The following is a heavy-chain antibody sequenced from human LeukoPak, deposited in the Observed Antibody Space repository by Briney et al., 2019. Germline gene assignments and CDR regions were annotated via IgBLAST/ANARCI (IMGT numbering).Heavy chain of an antibody. Sequence: PSETLSLTCTVSGGSISSSSYYWGWSRQPPGKGLEWIGSIYYSGSTYYNPPLKSRVTISVDTSKNQFSLKLSSVTAADTAVYYCASQRITMVRGVIIRDYWGQGTLVTVSS. J-gene: IGHJ4*02. D-gene: IGHD3-10*01. V-gene: IGHV4-39*01. CDR3: ASQRITMVRGVIIRDY. CDR2: IYYSGST. CDR1: GGSISSSSYY.